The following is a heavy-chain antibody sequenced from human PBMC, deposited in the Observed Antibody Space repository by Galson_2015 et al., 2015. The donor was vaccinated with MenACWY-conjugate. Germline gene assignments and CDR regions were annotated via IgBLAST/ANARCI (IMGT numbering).Heavy chain of an antibody. J-gene: IGHJ4*02. Sequence: SLRLSCAASGFTFSDYYMSWIRQAPGKGLEWVSYISSSSSYTNYADSVKGRFTISRDNAKNSLYLQMNSLRAEDTAVYYCARLYSSSWYYFDYWCQGSLVPVSS. D-gene: IGHD6-13*01. V-gene: IGHV3-11*03. CDR2: ISSSSSYT. CDR1: GFTFSDYY. CDR3: ARLYSSSWYYFDY.